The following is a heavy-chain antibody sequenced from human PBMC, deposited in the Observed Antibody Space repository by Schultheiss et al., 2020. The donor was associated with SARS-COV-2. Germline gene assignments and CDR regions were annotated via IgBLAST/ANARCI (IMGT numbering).Heavy chain of an antibody. CDR2: ISWNSGSI. Sequence: GGSLRLSCAASGFTFDDYAMHWVRQAPGKGLEWVSGISWNSGSIGYADSVKGRFTISRDNAKNSLYLQMNSLRAEDTAVYYCARSPITIFGVVINWGQGTLVTVSS. CDR1: GFTFDDYA. CDR3: ARSPITIFGVVIN. D-gene: IGHD3-3*01. V-gene: IGHV3-9*01. J-gene: IGHJ4*02.